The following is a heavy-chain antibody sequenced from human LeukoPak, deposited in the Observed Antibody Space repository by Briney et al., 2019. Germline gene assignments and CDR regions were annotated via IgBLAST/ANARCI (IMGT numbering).Heavy chain of an antibody. D-gene: IGHD5-12*01. CDR3: ARHLIGGWLRFNSVANYYYYMDV. V-gene: IGHV4-59*05. J-gene: IGHJ6*03. CDR1: GGSISTYY. CDR2: IYYSGST. Sequence: SETLSLTCTVSGGSISTYYWSWIRQPPGKGLEWIGSIYYSGSTYYNPSLKSRVTISVDTSKNQFSLKLSSVTAADTAVYYCARHLIGGWLRFNSVANYYYYMDVWGKGTTVTVSS.